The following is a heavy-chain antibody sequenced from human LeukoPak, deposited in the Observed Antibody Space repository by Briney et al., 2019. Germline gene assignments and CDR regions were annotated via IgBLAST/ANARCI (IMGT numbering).Heavy chain of an antibody. CDR1: GGTFSSYA. V-gene: IGHV1-69*04. Sequence: SVKVSCKASGGTFSSYAISWVRQAPGQGLEWMGRIIPIFGIANYAQKFQGRVTITADKSTSTAYMELSSLRSKDTAVYYCARDDYGGNPYPFDYWGQGTLVTVSS. CDR2: IIPIFGIA. J-gene: IGHJ4*02. D-gene: IGHD4-23*01. CDR3: ARDDYGGNPYPFDY.